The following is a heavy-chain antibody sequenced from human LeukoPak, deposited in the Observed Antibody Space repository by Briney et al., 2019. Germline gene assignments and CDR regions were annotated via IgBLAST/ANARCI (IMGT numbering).Heavy chain of an antibody. D-gene: IGHD3-3*01. CDR3: ARGLTIPQKEGAFDI. CDR1: GFTFSSYS. V-gene: IGHV3-21*01. J-gene: IGHJ3*02. CDR2: ISSSSSYI. Sequence: GGSLRLSCAASGFTFSSYSMNWVRQAPGKGLEWVSSISSSSSYIYYADSVKGRFTISRDNAKNSLYLQMNSLRAEDTAVYYCARGLTIPQKEGAFDIWGQGTMVTVSS.